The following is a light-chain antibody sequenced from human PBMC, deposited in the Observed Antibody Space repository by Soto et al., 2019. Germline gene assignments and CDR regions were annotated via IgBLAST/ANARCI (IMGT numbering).Light chain of an antibody. Sequence: QSALTQPASVSGSPGQSITIYCTGTNSDVGSYKFVSWYQQHPGKVPKLIIYEATKRPSGLSNRFSGSKSGNMASLTISGLQAEDEADYYCCSFAGGGATWVFGGGTKLTVL. CDR2: EAT. CDR3: CSFAGGGATWV. CDR1: NSDVGSYKF. J-gene: IGLJ3*02. V-gene: IGLV2-23*01.